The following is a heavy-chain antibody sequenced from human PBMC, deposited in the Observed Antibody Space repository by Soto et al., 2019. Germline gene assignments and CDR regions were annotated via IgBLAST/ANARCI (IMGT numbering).Heavy chain of an antibody. V-gene: IGHV4-31*03. Sequence: QVQLQESGPGLVKPSQTLSLTCTVSGGSISSGGNYWSWIRQHPGKGLEWIGYIYYSGSTYYNPSLKSRVTISVDTSKNQFSLKLSSVTAADTAVYYCARAAMVRGVPFDYWGQGTLVTVSS. D-gene: IGHD3-10*01. CDR2: IYYSGST. CDR3: ARAAMVRGVPFDY. J-gene: IGHJ4*02. CDR1: GGSISSGGNY.